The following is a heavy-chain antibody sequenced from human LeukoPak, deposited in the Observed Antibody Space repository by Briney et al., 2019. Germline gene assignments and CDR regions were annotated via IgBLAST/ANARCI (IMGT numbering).Heavy chain of an antibody. CDR1: GFTFSSYA. V-gene: IGHV3-23*01. Sequence: GGSLRPSCAASGFTFSSYAMSWVRQAPGKGLEWVSAISGSGGSTYYADSVKGRFTISRDNSKNTLYLQMNSLRAEDTAVYYCAKDAMWIQLWSLDYWGQGTLVTVSS. CDR3: AKDAMWIQLWSLDY. D-gene: IGHD5-18*01. J-gene: IGHJ4*02. CDR2: ISGSGGST.